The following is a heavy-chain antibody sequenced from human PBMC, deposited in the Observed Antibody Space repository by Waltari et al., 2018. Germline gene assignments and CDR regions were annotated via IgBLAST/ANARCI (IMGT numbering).Heavy chain of an antibody. CDR3: AREGDYYDSSGLIDY. CDR1: GYTFTSYY. CDR2: INPRGGST. Sequence: QVQLVQSGAEVKKPGASVKVSCKASGYTFTSYYMHWVRQAPGQGLEWMGIINPRGGSTSYAQKFQGRVTMTRDTSTSTVYMELSSLRSEDTAVYYCAREGDYYDSSGLIDYWGQGTLVTVSS. J-gene: IGHJ4*02. D-gene: IGHD3-22*01. V-gene: IGHV1-46*01.